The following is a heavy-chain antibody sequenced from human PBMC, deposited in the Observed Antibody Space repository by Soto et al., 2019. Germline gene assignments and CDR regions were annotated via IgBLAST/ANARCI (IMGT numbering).Heavy chain of an antibody. CDR1: GGTFSSYT. V-gene: IGHV1-69*08. CDR2: IIPILGIA. Sequence: QVQLVQSGAEVKKPGSSVKVSCKASGGTFSSYTISWVRQAPGQGLEWMGRIIPILGIANYAQKFQGRVTITXXKXTXXAYMELSSLRSEDTAVYYCAREHIVVVTATNWFDPWGQGTLVTVSS. J-gene: IGHJ5*02. D-gene: IGHD2-21*02. CDR3: AREHIVVVTATNWFDP.